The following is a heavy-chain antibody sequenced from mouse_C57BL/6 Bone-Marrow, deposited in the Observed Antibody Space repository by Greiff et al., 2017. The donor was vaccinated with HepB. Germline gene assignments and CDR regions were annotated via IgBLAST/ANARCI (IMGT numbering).Heavy chain of an antibody. CDR1: GFTFSSYA. J-gene: IGHJ4*01. CDR2: ISDGGSYT. V-gene: IGHV5-4*01. CDR3: ARDDYAMDY. Sequence: EVQLVESGGGLVKPGGSLKLSCAASGFTFSSYAMSWVRQTPEKRLEWVATISDGGSYTYYPDNVKGRFTISRDNAKNNLYLQMSHLKSEDTAMYYCARDDYAMDYWGQGPSVTVSS.